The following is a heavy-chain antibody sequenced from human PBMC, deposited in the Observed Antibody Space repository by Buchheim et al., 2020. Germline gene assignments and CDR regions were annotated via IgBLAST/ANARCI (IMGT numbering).Heavy chain of an antibody. CDR3: ARDPPQSGWSFAA. Sequence: QVQLVESGGGVVQPWTSLRLSCVASGFTFWDSAMHWVRQAPGKGLEWVAMIWYDGNNKYYADSVKGRFTVSRENSKNMLYLQMNSLRVEDTAVYYCARDPPQSGWSFAAWGQGTL. CDR1: GFTFWDSA. J-gene: IGHJ5*02. V-gene: IGHV3-33*01. CDR2: IWYDGNNK. D-gene: IGHD6-19*01.